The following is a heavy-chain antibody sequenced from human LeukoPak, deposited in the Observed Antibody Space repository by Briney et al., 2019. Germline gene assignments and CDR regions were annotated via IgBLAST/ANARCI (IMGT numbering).Heavy chain of an antibody. CDR3: GRDSRGPDY. Sequence: SETLSLTCAVYGGPFNGYYWSWIRQPPGKGLEWIGEINHSGSTNYNPSLKSRVTISVDTSKNQISLKLNSVTAADTAVYYCGRDSRGPDYWGQGTLVTVSS. CDR1: GGPFNGYY. J-gene: IGHJ4*02. D-gene: IGHD3-22*01. CDR2: INHSGST. V-gene: IGHV4-34*01.